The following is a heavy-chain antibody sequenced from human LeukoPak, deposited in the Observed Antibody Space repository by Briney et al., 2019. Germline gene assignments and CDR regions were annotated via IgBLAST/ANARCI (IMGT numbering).Heavy chain of an antibody. Sequence: SETLSLTCTVSGGSISSYYWSWIRQPAGKGLEWIGRIYTSGSTNYNPSLKSRVTMSVDTSKNQFSLKLSSVTAADTAVYYCARETDSSGYYYADDAFDIWGQGTMVTVSS. CDR2: IYTSGST. V-gene: IGHV4-4*07. D-gene: IGHD3-22*01. J-gene: IGHJ3*02. CDR1: GGSISSYY. CDR3: ARETDSSGYYYADDAFDI.